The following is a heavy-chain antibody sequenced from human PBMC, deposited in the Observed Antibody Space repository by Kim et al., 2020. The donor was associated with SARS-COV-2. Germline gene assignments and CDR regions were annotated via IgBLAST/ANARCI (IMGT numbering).Heavy chain of an antibody. D-gene: IGHD2-2*01. J-gene: IGHJ4*02. V-gene: IGHV1-2*02. Sequence: ASVKVSCKASGYIFADYYIHWVRQAPGQGLEWMGRINPNSGDRKYTQKFQGRVTMTWDTSISTVYMELSSLRSDDTAVYYCARDDGSTSWWEFDYWGQGT. CDR3: ARDDGSTSWWEFDY. CDR1: GYIFADYY. CDR2: INPNSGDR.